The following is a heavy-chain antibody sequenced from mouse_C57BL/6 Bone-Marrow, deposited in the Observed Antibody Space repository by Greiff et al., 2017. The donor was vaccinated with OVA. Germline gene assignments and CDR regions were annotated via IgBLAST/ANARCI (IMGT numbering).Heavy chain of an antibody. J-gene: IGHJ1*03. CDR2: IYPGSGNT. D-gene: IGHD1-1*01. Sequence: QVQLQQSGAELVRPGASVKLSCKASGYTFTDYYINWVKQRPGQGLEWIARIYPGSGNTYYNEKFKGKATLTAEKSSSTAYMQLSSLTSEDSAVYFCEGYGSSPSWYFDVWGTGTTVTVSS. V-gene: IGHV1-76*01. CDR3: EGYGSSPSWYFDV. CDR1: GYTFTDYY.